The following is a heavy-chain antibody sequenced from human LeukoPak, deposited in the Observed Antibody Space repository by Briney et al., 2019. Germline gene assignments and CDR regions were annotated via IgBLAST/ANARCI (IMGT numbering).Heavy chain of an antibody. Sequence: GGSLRLSCAASGFTFSSYGMHWVRQAPGKGLEWVAVISYDGSNKYYVDSVKGRFTISRDNAKNSLYLQMNSLRAEDTAVYYCARTFGVVIMFMANDYWGQGTLVTVSS. J-gene: IGHJ4*02. V-gene: IGHV3-33*05. CDR2: ISYDGSNK. D-gene: IGHD3-3*01. CDR1: GFTFSSYG. CDR3: ARTFGVVIMFMANDY.